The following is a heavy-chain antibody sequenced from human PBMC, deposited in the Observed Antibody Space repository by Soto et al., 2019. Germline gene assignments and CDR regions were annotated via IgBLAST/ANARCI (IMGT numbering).Heavy chain of an antibody. V-gene: IGHV3-30*18. CDR1: GFTFSSYG. CDR2: ISYDGSNK. Sequence: GSLRLSCAAFGFTFSSYGMHWVRQAPGKGLEWVAVISYDGSNKYYADSVKGRFTISRDNSKNTLYLQMNSLRAEDTAVYYCAKGRGDFWSGYWEANYYYMDVWGKGTTVTVSS. D-gene: IGHD3-3*01. CDR3: AKGRGDFWSGYWEANYYYMDV. J-gene: IGHJ6*03.